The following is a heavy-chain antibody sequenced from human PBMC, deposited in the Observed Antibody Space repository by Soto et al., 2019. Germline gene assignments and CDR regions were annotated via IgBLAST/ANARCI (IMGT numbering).Heavy chain of an antibody. CDR3: AKRGGYDYVWKSYRRDY. Sequence: PWGSLGLSCVVSGFTFSSFAMTGVRRAPGKGLEWVSTLSGSGGDTYYADSVNGRFTISRDKSKNTLYLQMDRVRGEDTAVYYCAKRGGYDYVWKSYRRDYWGQGTTVNVSS. CDR1: GFTFSSFA. V-gene: IGHV3-23*01. D-gene: IGHD3-16*02. J-gene: IGHJ4*02. CDR2: LSGSGGDT.